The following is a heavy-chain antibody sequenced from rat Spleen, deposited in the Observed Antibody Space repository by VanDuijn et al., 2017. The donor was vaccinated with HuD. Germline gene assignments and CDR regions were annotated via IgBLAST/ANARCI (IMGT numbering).Heavy chain of an antibody. Sequence: EVQLVESGGGLVQPGGSMKLSCAALGFTFSNYYMTWVRQAPTKGLEWVASISTGGDFTYYRDSVKGRFTISRDNAKSTLYLQMDSLKSEDTATYYCARLGDTHYGYNPLDAWGQGASVTVSS. CDR3: ARLGDTHYGYNPLDA. CDR2: ISTGGDFT. D-gene: IGHD1-9*01. J-gene: IGHJ4*01. CDR1: GFTFSNYY. V-gene: IGHV5-25*01.